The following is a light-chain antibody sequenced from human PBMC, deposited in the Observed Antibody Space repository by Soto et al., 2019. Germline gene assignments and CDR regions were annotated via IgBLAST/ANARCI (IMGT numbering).Light chain of an antibody. CDR2: HTS. J-gene: IGKJ5*01. CDR1: QSVGVS. V-gene: IGKV3D-15*01. CDR3: QQYNNWPPIT. Sequence: EIVMTQSPSTLSLSQLERATLSCRASQSVGVSLAWYQQRPGQAPRLLVYHTSNRATGIPDRFSASGSGTDFTLTISRLEPEDFAVYYCQQYNNWPPITSGQGTRLEIK.